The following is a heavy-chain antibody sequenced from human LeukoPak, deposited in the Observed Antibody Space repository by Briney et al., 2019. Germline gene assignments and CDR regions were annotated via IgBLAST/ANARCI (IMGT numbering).Heavy chain of an antibody. CDR3: ASASSSYCGDDCHSVYRSMDF. Sequence: GGSLRLSCAASGFTFSTYVMSWVRQAPGKGLEWISSITGSGGSLFYADSVRGRFTISRDNSKSTLYLQMNGLRDEDTAVYYCASASSSYCGDDCHSVYRSMDFWGKGTTVTVSS. CDR2: ITGSGGSL. CDR1: GFTFSTYV. D-gene: IGHD2-21*01. J-gene: IGHJ6*03. V-gene: IGHV3-23*01.